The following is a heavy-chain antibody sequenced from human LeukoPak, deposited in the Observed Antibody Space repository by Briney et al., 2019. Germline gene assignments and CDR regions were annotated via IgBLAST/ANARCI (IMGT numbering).Heavy chain of an antibody. CDR1: GGSFSGYY. J-gene: IGHJ6*02. D-gene: IGHD4-17*01. CDR2: INHRGIT. CDR3: ARQGAVTPRRTHYYAMDV. Sequence: SEALSLTCAVYGGSFSGYYWTWIRQSPGKGLEWIGEINHRGITNYNPSLRSRGTISVDTAKNHFSLNLSSVTAADTAVYYCARQGAVTPRRTHYYAMDVWGPGTTVTVSS. V-gene: IGHV4-34*01.